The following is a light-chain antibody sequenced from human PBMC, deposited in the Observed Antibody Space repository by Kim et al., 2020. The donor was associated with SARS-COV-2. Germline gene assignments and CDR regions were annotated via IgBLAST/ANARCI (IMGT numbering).Light chain of an antibody. V-gene: IGKV1-39*01. Sequence: DIQMTQSPSSLSASVGDRVTITCRASQSISNYFNWYQQKPGEAPKLLIYGASSLQSGVPSRFSGSGAGTDFTLTISSLQPEDFATYYCHQHSSSPPTFGQGTKVDIK. CDR3: HQHSSSPPT. CDR2: GAS. CDR1: QSISNY. J-gene: IGKJ1*01.